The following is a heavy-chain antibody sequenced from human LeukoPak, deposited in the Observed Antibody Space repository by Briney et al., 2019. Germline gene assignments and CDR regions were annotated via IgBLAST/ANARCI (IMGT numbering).Heavy chain of an antibody. CDR3: VGIQSGRYNQYSFDY. D-gene: IGHD1-26*01. Sequence: GGSLRLSCAASGFTVSSNYMSWVRQAPGKGLEWVSFIYSGGSTRYPGSAKGRFTISRDISKNTVSLQMNSLRAEDTAVYYWVGIQSGRYNQYSFDYWGQGTLVTVSS. CDR2: IYSGGST. J-gene: IGHJ4*02. V-gene: IGHV3-66*01. CDR1: GFTVSSNY.